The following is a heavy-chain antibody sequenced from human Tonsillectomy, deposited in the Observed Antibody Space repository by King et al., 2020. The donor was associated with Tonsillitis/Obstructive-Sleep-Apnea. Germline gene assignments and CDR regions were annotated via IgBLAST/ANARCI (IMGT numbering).Heavy chain of an antibody. V-gene: IGHV3-33*01. CDR2: IRYDGTNK. CDR1: GFTFRSHG. CDR3: ASLSLGRIMXXQGXDY. J-gene: IGHJ4*02. D-gene: IGHD2/OR15-2a*01. Sequence: VQLVESGGGVVQPGESLRLSCETSGFTFRSHGFHWVRQAPGKGLEWVAVIRYDGTNKNYPDSVKGRFTISRDNSKNTLYLQMSSLRVDDTAVYYCASLSLGRIMXXQGXDYWGXGTLVTXSX.